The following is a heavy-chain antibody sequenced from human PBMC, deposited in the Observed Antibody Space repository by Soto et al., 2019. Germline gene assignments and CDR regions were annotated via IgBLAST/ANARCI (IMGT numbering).Heavy chain of an antibody. CDR2: INHSGST. V-gene: IGHV4-34*01. Sequence: SETLSLTCAVYGGSFSGYYWSWIRQPPGKGLEWIGEINHSGSTNYNPSLKSRVTISVDTSKNQFSLKLSSVTAADTAVYYCARAYGSGSYSYYYYGMDVWGQGTTVTVSS. J-gene: IGHJ6*02. CDR1: GGSFSGYY. CDR3: ARAYGSGSYSYYYYGMDV. D-gene: IGHD3-10*01.